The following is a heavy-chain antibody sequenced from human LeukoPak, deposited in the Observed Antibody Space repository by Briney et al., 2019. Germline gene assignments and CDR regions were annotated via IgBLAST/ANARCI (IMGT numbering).Heavy chain of an antibody. Sequence: PGRSLRLSCAASGFISSSYCMHWVRQAPGKGLEWVAVIWYDGGNKYYADSVKGRFTISRDNSKNTLYLQMNSLRAEDTAVYYCARVSPAAIQESYYYYYYMDVWGKGTTVTVSS. J-gene: IGHJ6*03. CDR2: IWYDGGNK. CDR1: GFISSSYC. V-gene: IGHV3-33*01. CDR3: ARVSPAAIQESYYYYYYMDV. D-gene: IGHD2-2*01.